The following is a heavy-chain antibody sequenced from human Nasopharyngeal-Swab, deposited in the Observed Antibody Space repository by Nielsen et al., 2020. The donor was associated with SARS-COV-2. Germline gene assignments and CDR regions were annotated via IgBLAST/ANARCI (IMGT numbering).Heavy chain of an antibody. V-gene: IGHV5-51*01. CDR3: ARLPGECGNGICYGDSYYYMDV. CDR1: GYTFTSHW. J-gene: IGHJ6*03. D-gene: IGHD2-8*01. Sequence: GESLKISCKGSGYTFTSHWIAWVRQMPGKGLEWMGIIFPADSDTKYSPSFQGQVTISVDKSLSTAYLQWSSLKASDTAVYYCARLPGECGNGICYGDSYYYMDVWGKGTAVTVSS. CDR2: IFPADSDT.